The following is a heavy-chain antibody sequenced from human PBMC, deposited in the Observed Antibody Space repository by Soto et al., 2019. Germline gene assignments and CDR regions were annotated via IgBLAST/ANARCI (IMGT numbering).Heavy chain of an antibody. CDR1: GFTFSNAW. V-gene: IGHV3-15*01. J-gene: IGHJ6*03. CDR3: TTDPNGTTVTRYYYYYYMDV. Sequence: GESLKISCAASGFTFSNAWMSWVRQAPGKGLEWVGRIKSKTDGGTTDYAAPVKGRFTISRDDSKNTLYLQMNSLKTEDTAVYYCTTDPNGTTVTRYYYYYYMDVWGKGTTVTVSS. D-gene: IGHD4-4*01. CDR2: IKSKTDGGTT.